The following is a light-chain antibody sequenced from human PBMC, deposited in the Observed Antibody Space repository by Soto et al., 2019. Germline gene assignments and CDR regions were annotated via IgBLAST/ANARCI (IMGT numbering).Light chain of an antibody. CDR1: QSVSST. CDR2: SAS. Sequence: EIVLTQSPGTLSLSPGERATLSCRAGQSVSSTFLAWYQQKPGQAPRLLIYSASTRATDIPDRFSGSGSGTEFTLTISSLQSEDFAVYYCQQYNNWPPYTFGQGTKLEIK. J-gene: IGKJ2*01. CDR3: QQYNNWPPYT. V-gene: IGKV3D-15*01.